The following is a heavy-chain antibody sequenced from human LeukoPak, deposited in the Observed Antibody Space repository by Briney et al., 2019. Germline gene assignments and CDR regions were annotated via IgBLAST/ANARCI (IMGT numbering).Heavy chain of an antibody. CDR2: INHRGST. J-gene: IGHJ4*02. Sequence: SETLSLTCAVYGGSFSGYYWSWIRQPPGKGLGWIGEINHRGSTNYNPSLKSRVTISVDTSKNKFSLKLTSVTAADTAVYYCARVVVAATLYFDYWGQGTLVTVSS. V-gene: IGHV4-34*01. CDR1: GGSFSGYY. D-gene: IGHD2-15*01. CDR3: ARVVVAATLYFDY.